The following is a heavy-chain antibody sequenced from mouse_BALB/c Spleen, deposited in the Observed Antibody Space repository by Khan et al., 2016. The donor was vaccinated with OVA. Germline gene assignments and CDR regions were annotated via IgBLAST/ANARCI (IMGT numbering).Heavy chain of an antibody. V-gene: IGHV1-31*01. CDR1: GYSFTSYY. CDR3: TRHGYVAWFTY. Sequence: VQLQQSGPELMKPGASVKISCKASGYSFTSYYIHWMIESHGTSLEWIGYIDPFSGATPYNQKFKGKATLTVDKSSNTAYIHLRNLTSEDSAVYYCTRHGYVAWFTYWGQGTLVTVSA. CDR2: IDPFSGAT. D-gene: IGHD2-2*01. J-gene: IGHJ3*01.